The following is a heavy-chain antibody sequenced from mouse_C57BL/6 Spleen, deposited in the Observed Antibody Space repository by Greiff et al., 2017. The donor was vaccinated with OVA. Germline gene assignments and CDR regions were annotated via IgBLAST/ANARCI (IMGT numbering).Heavy chain of an antibody. CDR1: GYTFTSYW. J-gene: IGHJ4*01. CDR2: INPSSGYP. CDR3: AREGITTVVDTDAMDY. D-gene: IGHD1-1*01. Sequence: VKLMESGAELAKPGASVKLSCKASGYTFTSYWMHWVKQRPGQGLEWIGYINPSSGYPKYNQKFKDKATLTADKSSSTAYMQLSSLTYEDAAVYYCAREGITTVVDTDAMDYWGQGTSVTGSS. V-gene: IGHV1-7*01.